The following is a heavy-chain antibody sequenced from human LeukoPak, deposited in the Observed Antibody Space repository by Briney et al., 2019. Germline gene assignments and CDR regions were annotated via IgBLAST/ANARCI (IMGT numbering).Heavy chain of an antibody. CDR1: GFIFSNYA. D-gene: IGHD3-16*01. V-gene: IGHV3-23*01. CDR2: IKGNGFDT. CDR3: AKDTAPLRITFGGVVISYFDY. Sequence: GGSLRLSCAGAGFIFSNYAMSWVRQAPGKGLEWVSGIKGNGFDTYYADSVKGRFTVSRDNSKNTLSLQMNSLSADDTVVYYSAKDTAPLRITFGGVVISYFDYWGQGALVTVSS. J-gene: IGHJ4*02.